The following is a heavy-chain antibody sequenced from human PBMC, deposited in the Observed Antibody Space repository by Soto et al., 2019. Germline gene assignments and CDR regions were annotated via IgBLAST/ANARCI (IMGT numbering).Heavy chain of an antibody. V-gene: IGHV4-59*08. D-gene: IGHD3-16*01. CDR2: IYYSGST. J-gene: IGHJ6*02. CDR3: ATLAPFYYYGMDV. CDR1: GGSISSYY. Sequence: SETLSLTCTGSGGSISSYYWSWIRQPPGKGLEWIGYIYYSGSTNYNPSLKSRVTISVDTSKNQFSLKLSSVTAADTAIYYCATLAPFYYYGMDVWGQGTTVTVSS.